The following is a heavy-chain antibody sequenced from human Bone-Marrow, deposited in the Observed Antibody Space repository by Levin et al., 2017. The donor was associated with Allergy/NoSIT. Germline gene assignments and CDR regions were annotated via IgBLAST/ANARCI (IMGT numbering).Heavy chain of an antibody. CDR2: IYYSGST. J-gene: IGHJ5*02. Sequence: SSETLSLTCTVSGGSISSGGYYWSWIRQHPGKGLEWIGYIYYSGSTYYNPSLKSRVTISVDTSKNQFSLKLSSVTAADTAVYYCARAGSTMVRGVIIRFYWFDPWGQGTLVTVSS. D-gene: IGHD3-10*01. V-gene: IGHV4-31*03. CDR1: GGSISSGGYY. CDR3: ARAGSTMVRGVIIRFYWFDP.